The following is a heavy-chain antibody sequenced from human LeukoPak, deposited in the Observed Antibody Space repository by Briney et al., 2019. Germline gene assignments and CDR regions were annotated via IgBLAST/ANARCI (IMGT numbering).Heavy chain of an antibody. CDR1: GVTFSDYY. Sequence: GGSLRLSCAASGVTFSDYYMSWIRQAPGKGLEWISYISSSGSSIFYADSVKGRFTISRDNAKNSVFLQMNSLRAEDTAVYYCARDIWLGPSVEYWGQGTLVTVSS. J-gene: IGHJ4*02. CDR2: ISSSGSSI. V-gene: IGHV3-11*01. D-gene: IGHD6-19*01. CDR3: ARDIWLGPSVEY.